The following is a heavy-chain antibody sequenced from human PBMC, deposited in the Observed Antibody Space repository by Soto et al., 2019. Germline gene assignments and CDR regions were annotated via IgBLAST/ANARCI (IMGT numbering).Heavy chain of an antibody. CDR2: ISYDGSNK. D-gene: IGHD3-3*01. Sequence: QVQLVESGGGVVQPGRSLRLSCAASGFTFSSYAMHWVHQAPGKGLEWVAVISYDGSNKYYADSVKGRFTISRDNSKNTLYLQMNSLRAEDTAVYYCARGYEWSPDYWGQGTLVTVSS. CDR3: ARGYEWSPDY. V-gene: IGHV3-30-3*01. CDR1: GFTFSSYA. J-gene: IGHJ4*02.